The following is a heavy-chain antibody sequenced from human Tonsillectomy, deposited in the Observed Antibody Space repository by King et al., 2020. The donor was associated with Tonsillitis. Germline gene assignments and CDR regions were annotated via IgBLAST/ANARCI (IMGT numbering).Heavy chain of an antibody. CDR1: GYTFTDHY. Sequence: QLVQSGAEVEKPGATVKISCEVSGYTFTDHYMHWVPQAPGKGLQWMGLVDPEDGETIYAEKFQGRVTITADTSTDTAYMKLSSLRFEDTAVYYCATGTRAMVFHHVFDIWGQGTTVTVSS. D-gene: IGHD5-18*01. J-gene: IGHJ3*02. V-gene: IGHV1-69-2*01. CDR3: ATGTRAMVFHHVFDI. CDR2: VDPEDGET.